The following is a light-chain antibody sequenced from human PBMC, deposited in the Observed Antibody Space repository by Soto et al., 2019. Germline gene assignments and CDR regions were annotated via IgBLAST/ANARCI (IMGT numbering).Light chain of an antibody. V-gene: IGKV3-20*01. CDR3: QHNT. CDR2: ATS. CDR1: QSISSDS. J-gene: IGKJ2*01. Sequence: IVLTQSPGTLSLSPGERATLSCRASQSISSDSLAWYQHKPGQPPRLLIYATSSRATGIPDRFSGSGSGTAFTLTISRLAPEDFAVYYCQHNTFGQGTKLEI.